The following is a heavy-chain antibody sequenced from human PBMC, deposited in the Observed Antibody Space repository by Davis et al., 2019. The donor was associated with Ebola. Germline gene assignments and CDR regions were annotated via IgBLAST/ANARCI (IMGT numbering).Heavy chain of an antibody. Sequence: SETLSLTCTVSDGSISSSSYYWSWIRQPPGKGLEWIGSIYYSGSTYYNPSLKSRVTISVDTSKNQFSLKLSSVTAADTAVYYCARHNGIVVVPAAIRYYYGMDVWGQGTTVTVSS. V-gene: IGHV4-39*01. CDR3: ARHNGIVVVPAAIRYYYGMDV. CDR2: IYYSGST. J-gene: IGHJ6*02. CDR1: DGSISSSSYY. D-gene: IGHD2-2*01.